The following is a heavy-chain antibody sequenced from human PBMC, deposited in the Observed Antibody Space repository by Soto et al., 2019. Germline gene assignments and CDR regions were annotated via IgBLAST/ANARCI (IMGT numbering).Heavy chain of an antibody. J-gene: IGHJ6*02. D-gene: IGHD3-9*01. CDR2: ISYDGSNK. V-gene: IGHV3-30-3*01. CDR3: ARGPGGGILAHYYYYYGMDV. Sequence: GGSLRLSCAASGFTFSSYAMHWVRQAPGKGLEWVAVISYDGSNKYYADSVKGRFTISRDNSKNTLYLQMNSLRAEDTAVYYCARGPGGGILAHYYYYYGMDVWGQGTTVTVS. CDR1: GFTFSSYA.